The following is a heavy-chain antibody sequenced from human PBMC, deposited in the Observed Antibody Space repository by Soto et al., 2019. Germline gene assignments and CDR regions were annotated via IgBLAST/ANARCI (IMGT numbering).Heavy chain of an antibody. J-gene: IGHJ4*02. D-gene: IGHD6-19*01. CDR2: IYYSGST. Sequence: PSETLSLTCTVSGGSISSSSYYWGWIRQPPGKGLEWIGSIYYSGSTYYNPSLKSRVTISVDTSKNQFSLKLSSVTAADTAVYYCATYYSSGWSYYLDYWGQRTLVTVSS. CDR1: GGSISSSSYY. CDR3: ATYYSSGWSYYLDY. V-gene: IGHV4-39*01.